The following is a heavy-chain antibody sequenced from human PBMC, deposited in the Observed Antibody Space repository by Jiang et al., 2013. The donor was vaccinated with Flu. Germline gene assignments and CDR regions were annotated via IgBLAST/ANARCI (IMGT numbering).Heavy chain of an antibody. CDR2: IYHSGIS. Sequence: GSGLVKPSGTLSLTCAVSGGSISSSNWWSWVRQPPGKGLEWIGEIYHSGISNYNPSLKSRATISVDKSNNQFSLRLSSVTAADTAVYYCARALDAYYMDVWGKGTTVIISS. J-gene: IGHJ6*03. V-gene: IGHV4-4*02. CDR3: ARALDAYYMDV. CDR1: GGSISSSNW.